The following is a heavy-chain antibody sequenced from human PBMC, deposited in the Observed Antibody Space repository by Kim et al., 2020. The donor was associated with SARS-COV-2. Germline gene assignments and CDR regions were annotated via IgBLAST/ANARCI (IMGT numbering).Heavy chain of an antibody. CDR3: ARDGPAVAGTLYYFDY. V-gene: IGHV4-59*01. D-gene: IGHD6-19*01. J-gene: IGHJ4*02. Sequence: SLKSRVTISVDTSKNQFSLKLSSVTAADTAVYYCARDGPAVAGTLYYFDYWGQGTLVTVSS.